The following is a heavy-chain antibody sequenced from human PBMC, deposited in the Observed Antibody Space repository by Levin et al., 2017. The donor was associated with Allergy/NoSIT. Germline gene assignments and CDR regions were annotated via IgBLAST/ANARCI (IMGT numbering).Heavy chain of an antibody. J-gene: IGHJ5*02. CDR2: IVVGSGNT. CDR3: AAARVGATNWFDP. D-gene: IGHD1-26*01. Sequence: ASVKVSCKASGFALPRSPMQWVRQARGQRLEWIGWIVVGSGNTNYAQKFQERVILTGDMSTSTAYMELTSLRSDDTAVYYCAAARVGATNWFDPWGQGTLVTVSS. CDR1: GFALPRSP. V-gene: IGHV1-58*02.